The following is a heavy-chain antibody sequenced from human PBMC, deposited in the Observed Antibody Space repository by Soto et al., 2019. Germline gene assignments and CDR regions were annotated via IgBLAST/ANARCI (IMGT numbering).Heavy chain of an antibody. D-gene: IGHD6-13*01. Sequence: QVQLVQSGAEVKKPGASVKVSCKASVYTFTSYGISWVRQAPGQGLEWMGWISAYNGNTKYVQKFPGRVTMTTDTSTSTAYMELRSLRSDDTAVYYCARDAAAGLNDYWGQGTLVTVSS. J-gene: IGHJ4*02. CDR1: VYTFTSYG. V-gene: IGHV1-18*01. CDR2: ISAYNGNT. CDR3: ARDAAAGLNDY.